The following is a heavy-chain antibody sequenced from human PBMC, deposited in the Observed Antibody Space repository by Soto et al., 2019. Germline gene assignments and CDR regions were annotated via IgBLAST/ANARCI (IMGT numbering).Heavy chain of an antibody. Sequence: SETLSLTCTVSGGSVSSGRYYWSWIRQPPGKGLEWIGYIYYSGLTNYSPSLKSRVAISIDTSKNQFSLILSSVTAADTAVYYCTTGVYYDILTGYRNVAYWGQGTLVTVSS. CDR3: TTGVYYDILTGYRNVAY. CDR2: IYYSGLT. V-gene: IGHV4-61*01. D-gene: IGHD3-9*01. J-gene: IGHJ4*02. CDR1: GGSVSSGRYY.